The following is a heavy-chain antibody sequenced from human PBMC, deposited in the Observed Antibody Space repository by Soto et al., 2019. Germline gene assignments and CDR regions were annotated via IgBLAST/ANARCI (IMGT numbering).Heavy chain of an antibody. V-gene: IGHV3-30-3*01. CDR1: GFTFSSYA. CDR2: ISYDGSNK. CDR3: ARRVYSSSTSGDY. J-gene: IGHJ4*02. D-gene: IGHD6-6*01. Sequence: GGSLRLSCAASGFTFSSYAMHWVRQAPGKGLEWVAVISYDGSNKYYADSVKGRFTISRDNSKNTLYLQMNSLRAEDTAVYYCARRVYSSSTSGDYWGQGTLVTAPQ.